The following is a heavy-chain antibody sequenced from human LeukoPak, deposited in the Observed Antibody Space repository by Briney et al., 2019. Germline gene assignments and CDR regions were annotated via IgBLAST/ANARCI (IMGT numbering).Heavy chain of an antibody. Sequence: ASVKVSCKVSGYTLTELSMHWVRQAPGKGLEWMGGFDPEDGETIYAQKFQGRVTMTEDTSTDTAYMELSSLRSEDTAVYYCATAFNYDYVWGSYRYFDYWGQGTLVTVSS. V-gene: IGHV1-24*01. CDR1: GYTLTELS. D-gene: IGHD3-16*02. CDR2: FDPEDGET. CDR3: ATAFNYDYVWGSYRYFDY. J-gene: IGHJ4*02.